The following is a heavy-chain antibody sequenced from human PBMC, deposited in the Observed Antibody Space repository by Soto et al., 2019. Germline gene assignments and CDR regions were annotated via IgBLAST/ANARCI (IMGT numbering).Heavy chain of an antibody. CDR3: AKVINGGSLDY. V-gene: IGHV3-9*01. CDR1: GFTFDDYA. Sequence: EVQPVESGGGLVQPGRSLRLSCAASGFTFDDYAMHCVRQAPGKCLEWVSGISWNSGSIGYADSVKGRFTISRDNAKNSLYLQMNSLRAEDTALYYCAKVINGGSLDYGGQGTLVTVSS. CDR2: ISWNSGSI. J-gene: IGHJ4*02. D-gene: IGHD2-15*01.